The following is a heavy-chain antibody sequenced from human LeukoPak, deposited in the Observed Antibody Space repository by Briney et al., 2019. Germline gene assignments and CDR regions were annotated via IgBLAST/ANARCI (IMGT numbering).Heavy chain of an antibody. CDR2: INHSGST. CDR1: GGSFSGYY. J-gene: IGHJ4*02. D-gene: IGHD2-15*01. CDR3: ARGGRGYCSGGSCYPGGHFDY. V-gene: IGHV4-34*01. Sequence: SETLSLTCAVYGGSFSGYYWSWIRQPPGKGLEWIGEINHSGSTNYNPSLKSRVTISVDTSKNQFSLKLSSVTAADTAVYYCARGGRGYCSGGSCYPGGHFDYWGQGTLVTVSS.